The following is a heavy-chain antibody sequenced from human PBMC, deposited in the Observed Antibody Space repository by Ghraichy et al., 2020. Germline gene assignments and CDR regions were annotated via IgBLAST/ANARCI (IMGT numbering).Heavy chain of an antibody. CDR2: ISAYNGNT. CDR1: GYTFTSYG. Sequence: ASVKVSCKASGYTFTSYGISWVRQAPGQGLEWMGWISAYNGNTNYAQKLQGRVTMTTDTSTSTAYMELRSLRSDDTAVYYCARDRWYYDSSGYYLDYWGQGTLVTVSS. CDR3: ARDRWYYDSSGYYLDY. J-gene: IGHJ4*02. D-gene: IGHD3-22*01. V-gene: IGHV1-18*01.